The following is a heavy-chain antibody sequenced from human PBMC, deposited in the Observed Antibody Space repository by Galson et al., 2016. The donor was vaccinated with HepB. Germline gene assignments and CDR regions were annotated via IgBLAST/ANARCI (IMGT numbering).Heavy chain of an antibody. CDR3: ARDPPGVPDFALDV. V-gene: IGHV3-66*01. Sequence: SLRLSCAASGFTVSSNCMSWVRQAPGKGLEWVSLICDDGSAYYTDSVKARFTISRDNSKNTLYLQMNNLRPEGTAVYFCARDPPGVPDFALDVWGQGTTVTVSS. D-gene: IGHD3-10*01. J-gene: IGHJ6*02. CDR2: ICDDGSA. CDR1: GFTVSSNC.